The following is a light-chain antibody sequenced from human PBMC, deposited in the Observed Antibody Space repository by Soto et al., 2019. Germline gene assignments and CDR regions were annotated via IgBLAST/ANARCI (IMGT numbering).Light chain of an antibody. V-gene: IGKV4-1*01. CDR1: QSVLYSSDNKNY. J-gene: IGKJ4*01. CDR3: QQYYTTLT. CDR2: WAS. Sequence: DIVMTQSPDSLAVSLGERATINCKSSQSVLYSSDNKNYLAWYQQKPGQPPKLLIYWASTRDSGVPDRFSGSGPGADFTLTISSLQAEDVAVYYCQQYYTTLTFGGGTRVEIK.